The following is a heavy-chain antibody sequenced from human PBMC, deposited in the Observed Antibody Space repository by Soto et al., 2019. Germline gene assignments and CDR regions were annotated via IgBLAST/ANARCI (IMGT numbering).Heavy chain of an antibody. CDR2: ISSSSSYI. CDR3: AVLEMATITGADY. CDR1: VFTFSSYS. J-gene: IGHJ4*02. Sequence: EMQLVESGGGLVKPGGSMRLSCAASVFTFSSYSMNWVRQAPGKGLEWVSSISSSSSYIYYADSVKGRFTISRDNAKNSLYLQMNSLRAEDTAVYYCAVLEMATITGADYWGQGTLVTVSS. D-gene: IGHD5-12*01. V-gene: IGHV3-21*01.